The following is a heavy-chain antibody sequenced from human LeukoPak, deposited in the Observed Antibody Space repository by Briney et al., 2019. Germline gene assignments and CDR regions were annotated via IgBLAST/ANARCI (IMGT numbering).Heavy chain of an antibody. CDR2: ISWNSGSI. V-gene: IGHV3-9*01. CDR3: AKGPDYDILTGYYD. J-gene: IGHJ4*02. Sequence: GGSLRLSCAASGFTFDDYAMHWVRQAPGKGLEWVSGISWNSGSIGYADSVKGRFTISRDNAKNSLYLQMNSLRAEDTALYYCAKGPDYDILTGYYDWGQGTLVTVSS. CDR1: GFTFDDYA. D-gene: IGHD3-9*01.